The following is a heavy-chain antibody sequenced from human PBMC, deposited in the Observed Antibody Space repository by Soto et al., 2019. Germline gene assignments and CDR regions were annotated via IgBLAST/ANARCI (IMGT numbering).Heavy chain of an antibody. CDR1: GFAFSSYS. CDR2: ISSSGDT. V-gene: IGHV3-21*01. Sequence: EVQLVESGGGLVKPGGSLRLSCAVSGFAFSSYSVNWVRQAPGKGLEWISSISSSGDTYYTDSLKGRLAISRDNAKNSLFLQMTSLRVEDTAVYYCARGANYTNSNFDFSGQGTLVTVAS. D-gene: IGHD4-4*01. J-gene: IGHJ4*02. CDR3: ARGANYTNSNFDF.